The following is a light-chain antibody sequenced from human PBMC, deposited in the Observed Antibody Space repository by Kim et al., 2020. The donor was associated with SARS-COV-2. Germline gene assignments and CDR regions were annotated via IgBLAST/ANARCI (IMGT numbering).Light chain of an antibody. Sequence: SASVGDRVTIPCRASQSISNWLAWYQQKPGKAPKFLLYKASTLESGVPSRFSGSGSGTEFTLTINSLQPDDFATYYCQQYNSYSYSFGQGTKLDI. CDR2: KAS. CDR3: QQYNSYSYS. V-gene: IGKV1-5*03. CDR1: QSISNW. J-gene: IGKJ2*03.